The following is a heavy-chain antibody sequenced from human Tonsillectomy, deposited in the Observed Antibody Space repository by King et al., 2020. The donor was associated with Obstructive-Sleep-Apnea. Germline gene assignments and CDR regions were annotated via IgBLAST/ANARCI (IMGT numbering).Heavy chain of an antibody. CDR2: IYHSGSS. CDR1: GGSISSSNW. J-gene: IGHJ6*02. CDR3: ARDTMLKDYYYGMDV. D-gene: IGHD2-8*01. V-gene: IGHV4-4*02. Sequence: LQLQESGPGLVKPSGTLSLTCAVSGGSISSSNWWSWVRQHPGKGLEWIGEIYHSGSSDYNPSLKSRVTISVDKSKNQFSLKLSSVTAADTAVYYCARDTMLKDYYYGMDVWGQGTTVTVSS.